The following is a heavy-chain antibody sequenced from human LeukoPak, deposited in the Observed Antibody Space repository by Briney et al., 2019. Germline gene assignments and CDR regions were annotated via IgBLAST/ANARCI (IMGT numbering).Heavy chain of an antibody. CDR2: MNPNSGNA. D-gene: IGHD6-19*01. CDR3: GRGRTPVAGTVDWFDP. CDR1: GGTFSSYA. Sequence: ASVKVSCKASGGTFSSYAISWVRQATGQGLEWMGWMNPNSGNAGYAQKFQGRVTMTRNTSISTAYMEVSSLRPEDTAVYYCGRGRTPVAGTVDWFDPRGQGTLVTVSS. V-gene: IGHV1-8*02. J-gene: IGHJ5*02.